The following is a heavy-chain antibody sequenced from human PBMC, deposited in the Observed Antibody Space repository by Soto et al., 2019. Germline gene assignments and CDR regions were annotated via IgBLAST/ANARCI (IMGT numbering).Heavy chain of an antibody. Sequence: QITLKESGPTLVRPTQTLTLTCAFSGFSLSTSGVGVGWIRQPPGKALEWLAVLYWDDSKHYSPSLRSRHTDSLVAAEHHVVLTSTNMDAMDTGTYYGAHKGPEDWPLEYWGQGTLVTVSS. V-gene: IGHV2-5*02. CDR1: GFSLSTSGVG. J-gene: IGHJ4*02. D-gene: IGHD3-9*01. CDR2: LYWDDSK. CDR3: AHKGPEDWPLEY.